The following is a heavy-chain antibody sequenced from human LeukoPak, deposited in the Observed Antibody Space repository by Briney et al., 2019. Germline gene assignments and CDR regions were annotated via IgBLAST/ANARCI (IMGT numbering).Heavy chain of an antibody. CDR2: ISWNSGGT. V-gene: IGHV3-9*01. J-gene: IGHJ3*02. Sequence: GGSLRLPCAASGFTFDDYAMHWVRQVPGKGLEWVSGISWNSGGTGYADSVKGRVTISRDNAKNSLYLQMNSLRVEDTALYYCAKDTRYSNYAGGSFDIWGQGTMVTVSS. D-gene: IGHD4-11*01. CDR1: GFTFDDYA. CDR3: AKDTRYSNYAGGSFDI.